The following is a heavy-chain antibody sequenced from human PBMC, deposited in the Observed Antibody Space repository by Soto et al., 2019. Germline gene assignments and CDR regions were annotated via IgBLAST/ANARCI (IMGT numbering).Heavy chain of an antibody. J-gene: IGHJ6*02. CDR1: GGSVSSGSYY. CDR3: AREWVITMVRSRGGYYYYGMDV. D-gene: IGHD3-10*01. V-gene: IGHV4-61*01. Sequence: SETLSLTCTVSGGSVSSGSYYWSWIRQPPGKGLEWIGYIYYSGSTNYNPSLKSRVTISVDTSKNQFSLKLSSVTAADTAVYYCAREWVITMVRSRGGYYYYGMDVWGQGTTVTVSS. CDR2: IYYSGST.